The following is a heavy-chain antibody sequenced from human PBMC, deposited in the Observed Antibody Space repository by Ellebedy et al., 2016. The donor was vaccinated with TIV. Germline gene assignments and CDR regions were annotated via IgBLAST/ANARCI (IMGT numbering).Heavy chain of an antibody. V-gene: IGHV1-18*01. D-gene: IGHD3-10*01. J-gene: IGHJ5*02. Sequence: AASVKVSCKASGYTFINYGLSWVRQAPGQGLEWMGWISAYNGDTNYAQTLQGRVTMTTDTSTSTAYMELRSLRSDDTAVYYCARVEGSMVRGVISGGWFDPWGQGTLVTVSS. CDR2: ISAYNGDT. CDR1: GYTFINYG. CDR3: ARVEGSMVRGVISGGWFDP.